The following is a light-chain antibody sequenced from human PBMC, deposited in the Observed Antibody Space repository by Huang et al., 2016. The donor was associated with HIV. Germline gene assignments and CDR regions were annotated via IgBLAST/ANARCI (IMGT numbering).Light chain of an antibody. CDR1: QSVGTY. CDR3: QQRRDWPPYT. Sequence: EIVLTQSPATLSLSPGERATLPCRASQSVGTYLGWYQQKPGQAPRLLISDVSNRAAGIPARFSGSGSGTDFTLTISSLEPEDFAVYYCQQRRDWPPYTFGQGTKLEIK. V-gene: IGKV3-11*01. CDR2: DVS. J-gene: IGKJ2*01.